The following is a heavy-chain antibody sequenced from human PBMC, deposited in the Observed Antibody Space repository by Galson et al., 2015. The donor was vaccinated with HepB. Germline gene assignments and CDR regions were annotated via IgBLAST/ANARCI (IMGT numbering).Heavy chain of an antibody. CDR2: SIPMLDFA. CDR3: ARGTITVDPLDD. CDR1: GGSFISYT. Sequence: SVKVACKASGGSFISYTFNWARQAPGQGLERMGRSIPMLDFADYAPKFQGKVTISADKSTSTSYMELPGLRSEDTAIYFCARGTITVDPLDDWGQGTLVTVSS. D-gene: IGHD4/OR15-4a*01. V-gene: IGHV1-69*02. J-gene: IGHJ4*02.